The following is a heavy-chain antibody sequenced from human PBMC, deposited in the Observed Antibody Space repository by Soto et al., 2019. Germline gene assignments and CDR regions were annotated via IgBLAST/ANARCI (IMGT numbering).Heavy chain of an antibody. CDR2: IWNDGSKK. J-gene: IGHJ2*01. CDR1: GFVYSTYA. Sequence: GGSLRLSCAASGFVYSTYAMHWVRLSPGKGLEWVALIWNDGSKKYYVDSVRGRFTISRDNSQNTLNLQMDSLRAEDTAVYFCVRGIPFQYSNNWLHWYFDLWGRGTQVTVSS. D-gene: IGHD1-1*01. V-gene: IGHV3-33*01. CDR3: VRGIPFQYSNNWLHWYFDL.